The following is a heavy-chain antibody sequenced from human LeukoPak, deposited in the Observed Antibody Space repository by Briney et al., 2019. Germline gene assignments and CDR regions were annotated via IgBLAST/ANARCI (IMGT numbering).Heavy chain of an antibody. J-gene: IGHJ4*02. CDR1: GYTFTSYD. CDR3: ARGVDIVATDQC. D-gene: IGHD5-12*01. V-gene: IGHV1-8*01. CDR2: MNPNSGNT. Sequence: ASVKVSCKASGYTFTSYDINWVRQATGQGLEWMGWMNPNSGNTGYAQKFQGRVTMTRNTSISTAYMELSSLRSEDTAVYYCARGVDIVATDQCWGQRTLVTVSS.